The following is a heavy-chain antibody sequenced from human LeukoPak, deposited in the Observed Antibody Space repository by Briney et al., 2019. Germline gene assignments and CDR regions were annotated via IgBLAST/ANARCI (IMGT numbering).Heavy chain of an antibody. Sequence: PSETLSLTCTVSGYSISSGYYWGWIRQPPGKGLEWIGSIYHSGSTYYNPSLKSRVTISVDTSKNQFSLKLSSVTAADTAVYYCAREMGWYYDSSGPGDYWGQGTLVTVSS. CDR3: AREMGWYYDSSGPGDY. CDR2: IYHSGST. V-gene: IGHV4-38-2*02. D-gene: IGHD3-22*01. CDR1: GYSISSGYY. J-gene: IGHJ4*02.